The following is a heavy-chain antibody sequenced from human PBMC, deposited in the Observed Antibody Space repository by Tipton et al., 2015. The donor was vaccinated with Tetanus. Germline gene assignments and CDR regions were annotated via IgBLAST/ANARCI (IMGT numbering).Heavy chain of an antibody. CDR3: ARDRVAVAATYYYYGMDV. CDR1: GGSISSYY. Sequence: TLSLTCTVSGGSISSYYWSWIRQPPGKGLGWIGYIYYSGSTNYNPSLKSRVTISVDTSKNQFSLKLSSVTAADTAVYYCARDRVAVAATYYYYGMDVWGQGTTVTVSS. V-gene: IGHV4-59*01. CDR2: IYYSGST. D-gene: IGHD6-19*01. J-gene: IGHJ6*02.